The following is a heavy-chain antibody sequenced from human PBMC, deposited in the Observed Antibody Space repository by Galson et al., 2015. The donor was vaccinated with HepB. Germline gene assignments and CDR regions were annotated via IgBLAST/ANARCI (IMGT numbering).Heavy chain of an antibody. CDR1: GFNFTNFY. CDR3: ARGLVDANLVTGKYYDF. Sequence: SLRLSCATAGFNFTNFYMNWVRQVPGKGLEWVSYISSSNGYTNYADSVKGRFTISRDNAKKSVSLRMNNLRVEDTAVYFCARGLVDANLVTGKYYDFWGQGALVTVST. V-gene: IGHV3-11*06. J-gene: IGHJ1*01. CDR2: ISSSNGYT. D-gene: IGHD3/OR15-3a*01.